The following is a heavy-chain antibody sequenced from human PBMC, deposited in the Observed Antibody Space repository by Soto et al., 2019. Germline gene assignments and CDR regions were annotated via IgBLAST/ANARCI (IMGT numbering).Heavy chain of an antibody. V-gene: IGHV3-33*06. CDR2: IWYDGSHE. J-gene: IGHJ3*02. CDR3: AKEDFGKAFDI. D-gene: IGHD3-10*01. Sequence: QVQLVESGGGVVQPGGSLRLSCAASGFTFNNYGMHWVRQAPGKGLEWVAIIWYDGSHEYYVESVKGRFTISRDNSKNTLYLQMNSLRAEDTAVYYCAKEDFGKAFDIWGQGTMVTVSS. CDR1: GFTFNNYG.